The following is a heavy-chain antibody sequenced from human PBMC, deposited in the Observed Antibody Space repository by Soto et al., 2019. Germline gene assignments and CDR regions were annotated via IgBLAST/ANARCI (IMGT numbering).Heavy chain of an antibody. D-gene: IGHD6-13*01. Sequence: PGGSLRLSCAASGFTFSDYYMSWIRQAPGKGLEWVSYISGTSSYINYADSVKGRFTIPRDNAKNSLYLQMNSLRAEDTAVYYCARDVQQLASYWGQGTLVTVSS. CDR1: GFTFSDYY. CDR2: ISGTSSYI. J-gene: IGHJ4*02. CDR3: ARDVQQLASY. V-gene: IGHV3-11*06.